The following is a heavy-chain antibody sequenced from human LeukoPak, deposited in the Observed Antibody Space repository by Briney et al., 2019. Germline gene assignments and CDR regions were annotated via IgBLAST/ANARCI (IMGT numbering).Heavy chain of an antibody. CDR1: GGSFSGYY. V-gene: IGHV4-34*01. CDR3: AIVVVPAAMREGFWFDP. CDR2: INHSGST. Sequence: SETLSITCAVYGGSFSGYYWSWIRQPPGKGLEWIGAINHSGSTNYNPSLKSRVTISVDTSKNQFSLKLSSVTAADTAVYYCAIVVVPAAMREGFWFDPWGQGTLVTVSS. J-gene: IGHJ5*02. D-gene: IGHD2-2*01.